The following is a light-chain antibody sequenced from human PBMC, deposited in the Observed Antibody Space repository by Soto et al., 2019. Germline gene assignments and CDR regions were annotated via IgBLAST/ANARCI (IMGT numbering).Light chain of an antibody. Sequence: QSALTQPPSASGSPGQSVTISCTGTSSDVGGYNYVSWYQQHPGKAPKLMIYEVSKRPSGVPDRFSGSKSGNTASLTVSGRQAEDEAEYYCSSYAGSNNFGVFGGGTKSPS. V-gene: IGLV2-8*01. J-gene: IGLJ2*01. CDR2: EVS. CDR3: SSYAGSNNFGV. CDR1: SSDVGGYNY.